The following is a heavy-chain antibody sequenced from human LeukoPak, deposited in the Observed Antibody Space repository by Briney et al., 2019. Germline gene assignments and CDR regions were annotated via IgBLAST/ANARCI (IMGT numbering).Heavy chain of an antibody. CDR1: GFTFSTYW. V-gene: IGHV3-7*05. CDR2: IKQDGSEE. J-gene: IGHJ4*02. Sequence: GGSLRLSCAASGFTFSTYWMGWVRQAPGKGLEWVANIKQDGSEEYYVDSVEGRFSISRDNAKNSLYLQMNSLETEDTAVYYCSRDATGDHWGQGTLVSVSS. CDR3: SRDATGDH.